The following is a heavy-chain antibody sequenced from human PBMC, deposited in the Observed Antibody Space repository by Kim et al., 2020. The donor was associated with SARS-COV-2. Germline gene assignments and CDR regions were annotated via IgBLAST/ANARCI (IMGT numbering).Heavy chain of an antibody. CDR2: IDPSDSYT. CDR1: GYSFTSYW. CDR3: ARHSEDYYDSSGYYYAFDY. D-gene: IGHD3-22*01. J-gene: IGHJ4*02. Sequence: GESLRISCKGSGYSFTSYWISWVRQMPGKGLEWMGRIDPSDSYTNYSPSFQGHVTISADKSISTAYLQWSSLKASDTAMYYCARHSEDYYDSSGYYYAFDYWGQGTLVTVSS. V-gene: IGHV5-10-1*01.